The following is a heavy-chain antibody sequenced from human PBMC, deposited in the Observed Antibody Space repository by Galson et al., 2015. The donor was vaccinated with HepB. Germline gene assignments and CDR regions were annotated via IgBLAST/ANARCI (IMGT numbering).Heavy chain of an antibody. D-gene: IGHD3-3*01. V-gene: IGHV3-23*01. CDR1: GFTFSSYA. J-gene: IGHJ6*03. CDR3: AKTYDFWSGSGTVYYMDV. CDR2: ISGSGGST. Sequence: SLRLSCAASGFTFSSYAMSWVRQAPGKGLEWVSVISGSGGSTYYADSVKGRFTISRDTSKNTLYLQMNSLRAEDTAVYYCAKTYDFWSGSGTVYYMDVWGKGTTVTVSS.